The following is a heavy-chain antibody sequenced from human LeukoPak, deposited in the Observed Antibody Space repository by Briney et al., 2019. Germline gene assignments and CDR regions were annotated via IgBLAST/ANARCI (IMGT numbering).Heavy chain of an antibody. CDR3: ARDLPYYYGSGSTYFDY. V-gene: IGHV6-1*01. D-gene: IGHD3-10*01. J-gene: IGHJ4*02. CDR1: GDSVSSNSSA. Sequence: SQTLSLTCAISGDSVSSNSSAWNWIRRSPSRGLEWLGRTYYRSKWYNDYAVSVKSRITINPDTSRNQFSLQLNSVTPEDTAVSYCARDLPYYYGSGSTYFDYWGQGTLVTVSS. CDR2: TYYRSKWYN.